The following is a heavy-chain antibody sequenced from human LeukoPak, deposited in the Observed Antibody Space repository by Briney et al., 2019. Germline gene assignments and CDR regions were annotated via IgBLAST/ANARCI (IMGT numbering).Heavy chain of an antibody. CDR3: ARDLLGDSSRHGRDYYYYYYMDV. CDR2: IYASGIT. V-gene: IGHV4-61*02. J-gene: IGHJ6*03. D-gene: IGHD3-22*01. Sequence: PSQTLSLTCTVSGGSISSGNYYWSWIRLPAGKGLEWIGRIYASGITKYNPSLKSRVTMSVDTSKNQFSLNLSSVTAADTAVYYCARDLLGDSSRHGRDYYYYYYMDVWGKGTTVTISS. CDR1: GGSISSGNYY.